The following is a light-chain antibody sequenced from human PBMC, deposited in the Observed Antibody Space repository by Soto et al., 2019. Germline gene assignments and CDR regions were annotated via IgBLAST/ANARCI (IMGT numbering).Light chain of an antibody. J-gene: IGKJ2*01. Sequence: DIQMTQSPSSLSASVGDRVTVTCRASESISVYLNWYQQKPGKAPRLLIYAASNLQSGVPSRFSGSGSGTDFTLTISSLQPEDFATYYCQQSYPSPPYTFGQGTKLEIK. CDR3: QQSYPSPPYT. V-gene: IGKV1-39*01. CDR2: AAS. CDR1: ESISVY.